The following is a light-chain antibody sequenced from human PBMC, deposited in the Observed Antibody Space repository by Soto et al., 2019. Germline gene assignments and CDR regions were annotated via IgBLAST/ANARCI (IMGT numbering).Light chain of an antibody. V-gene: IGKV4-1*01. CDR3: QQYYNKVT. Sequence: DIVMTQSPDSLAVSLGERATINCKSSQSVLYSSNNKNYLAWYQQKPGQPPKLLIDWASTRESGVPDRFSGSGSETDFTPTISSLQAEDVAVYYCQQYYNKVTFGQGTRLEIK. J-gene: IGKJ5*01. CDR1: QSVLYSSNNKNY. CDR2: WAS.